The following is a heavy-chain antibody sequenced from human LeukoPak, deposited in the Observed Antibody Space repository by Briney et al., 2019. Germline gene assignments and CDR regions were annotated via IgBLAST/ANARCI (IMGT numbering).Heavy chain of an antibody. D-gene: IGHD1-26*01. CDR2: IYYSGST. CDR3: ASVGPSGY. J-gene: IGHJ4*02. Sequence: PSETLSLTCTVSGGSISSSSYYWGWIRQPPGKGLEWIGSIYYSGSTYYNPSLKSRVTISVDTSKNQFSLKLSSVTAADTAVYYCASVGPSGYWGQGTLVTVSS. V-gene: IGHV4-39*01. CDR1: GGSISSSSYY.